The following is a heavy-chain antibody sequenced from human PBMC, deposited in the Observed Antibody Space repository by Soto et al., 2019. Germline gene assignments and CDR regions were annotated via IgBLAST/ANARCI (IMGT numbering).Heavy chain of an antibody. J-gene: IGHJ4*02. CDR1: GGSISHYY. V-gene: IGHV4-59*01. Sequence: PSETLSLTCTVSGGSISHYYWSWIRQFPGKGLEWIGYIYYSGSTNYNPSLKSRVTISIDTSRSQLSLKLSSVTAADTAVYYCARDEGITGTPVNWGQGTLVTVSS. D-gene: IGHD1-20*01. CDR3: ARDEGITGTPVN. CDR2: IYYSGST.